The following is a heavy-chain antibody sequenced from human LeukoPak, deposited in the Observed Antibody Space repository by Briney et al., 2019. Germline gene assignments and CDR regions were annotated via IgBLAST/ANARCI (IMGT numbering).Heavy chain of an antibody. D-gene: IGHD3-22*01. Sequence: SETLSLTCAVYGGSISSYYWSWIRQPAGKGLEWIGRIYTSGSTNYNPSLKSRVTMSVDTSKNQFSLKLSSVTAADTAVYYCARARYYYDSSGYTFDYWGQGTLVTVSS. CDR1: GGSISSYY. J-gene: IGHJ4*02. CDR3: ARARYYYDSSGYTFDY. V-gene: IGHV4-59*10. CDR2: IYTSGST.